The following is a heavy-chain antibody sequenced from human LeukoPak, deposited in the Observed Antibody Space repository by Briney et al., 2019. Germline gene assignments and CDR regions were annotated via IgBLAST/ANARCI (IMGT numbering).Heavy chain of an antibody. CDR3: ARDLWGQKVRPAYVRY. Sequence: ASVKVSCKASGYTFTGYYMHWVRQAPGQGLEWMGWINPNSGGTNYAQKFQGWVTMTRDTSISTAYMELSRLRSDDTAVYYCARDLWGQKVRPAYVRYWGQGTLVTVSS. CDR1: GYTFTGYY. J-gene: IGHJ4*02. CDR2: INPNSGGT. D-gene: IGHD3-16*01. V-gene: IGHV1-2*04.